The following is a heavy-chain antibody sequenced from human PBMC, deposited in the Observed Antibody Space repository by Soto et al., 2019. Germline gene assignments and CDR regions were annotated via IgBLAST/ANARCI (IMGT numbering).Heavy chain of an antibody. D-gene: IGHD3-22*01. V-gene: IGHV1-69*13. CDR2: IIPIFGTA. J-gene: IGHJ5*02. CDR1: GGTFSSYA. Sequence: ASVKVSCKASGGTFSSYAISWVRQAPGQGLEWMGGIIPIFGTANYAQKFQGRVTITADESTSTAYMELSSLRSEDTAVYYCASSGLDYYDSSGYDNWFDPWGQGTLVTVSS. CDR3: ASSGLDYYDSSGYDNWFDP.